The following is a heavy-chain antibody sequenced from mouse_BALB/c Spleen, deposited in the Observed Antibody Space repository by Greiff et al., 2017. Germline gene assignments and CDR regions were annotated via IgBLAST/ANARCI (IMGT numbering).Heavy chain of an antibody. CDR1: GYSFTGYT. CDR2: INPYNGGT. CDR3: ARDYYYGTRYAMDY. J-gene: IGHJ4*01. Sequence: EVKLMESGPELVKPGASMKISCKASGYSFTGYTMNWVKQSHGKNLEWIGLINPYNGGTSYNQKFKGKATLTVDKSSSTAYMELLSLTSEDSAVYYCARDYYYGTRYAMDYWGQGTSVTVSS. V-gene: IGHV1-18*01. D-gene: IGHD1-1*01.